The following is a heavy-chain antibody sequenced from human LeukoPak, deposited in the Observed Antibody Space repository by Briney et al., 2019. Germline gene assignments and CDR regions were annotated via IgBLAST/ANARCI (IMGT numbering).Heavy chain of an antibody. CDR2: INPSNGDT. D-gene: IGHD1-14*01. Sequence: ASVKVSCKASGYTFTASYMQWARQAPGQGLEWMGRINPSNGDTEYEQKFQGWVTMTRDTSISTVYMELSRLTSDDTAVYYCARSWYGMDVWGQGTTVTVSS. CDR1: GYTFTASY. J-gene: IGHJ6*02. V-gene: IGHV1-2*04. CDR3: ARSWYGMDV.